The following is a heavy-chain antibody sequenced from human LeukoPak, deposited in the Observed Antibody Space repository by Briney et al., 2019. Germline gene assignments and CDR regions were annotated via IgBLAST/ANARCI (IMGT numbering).Heavy chain of an antibody. CDR3: ARATYSSGWDY. J-gene: IGHJ4*02. CDR1: GFTFSSYW. D-gene: IGHD6-19*01. V-gene: IGHV3-74*01. CDR2: INSDGSST. Sequence: PGGSLRLSCAASGFTFSSYWMHWVRQAPGKGLVWVSRINSDGSSTSYADSVKGRFTISRDNAKNALYLQMNSLRAEDTAVYYCARATYSSGWDYWGQGTLVTVSS.